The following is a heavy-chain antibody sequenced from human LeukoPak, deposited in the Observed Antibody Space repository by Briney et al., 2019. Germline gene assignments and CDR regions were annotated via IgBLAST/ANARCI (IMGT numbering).Heavy chain of an antibody. Sequence: GGSLRLSCAASGFTFSSYAMSWVRQAPGKGLGWVSAISGSGGSTYYADSVKGRFTISRDNSKNTLYLQMNSLRAEDTAVYYCAPRPTWIQLSGDQGTLVTVSS. CDR1: GFTFSSYA. CDR3: APRPTWIQLS. V-gene: IGHV3-23*01. D-gene: IGHD5-18*01. CDR2: ISGSGGST. J-gene: IGHJ4*02.